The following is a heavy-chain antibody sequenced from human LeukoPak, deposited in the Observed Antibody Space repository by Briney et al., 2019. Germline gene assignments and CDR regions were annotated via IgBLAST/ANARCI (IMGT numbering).Heavy chain of an antibody. D-gene: IGHD6-13*01. J-gene: IGHJ4*02. CDR3: ASFPIAAAGTVVDY. CDR2: INHSGST. CDR1: GGSFSGYS. V-gene: IGHV4-34*01. Sequence: SETLSLTCAVYGGSFSGYSWSWIRQPPGKGLEWVGVINHSGSTKYNPSLKRRVSISVDTSKHQFSLKLSSVTAADTAVYYCASFPIAAAGTVVDYWGQGTPVTASS.